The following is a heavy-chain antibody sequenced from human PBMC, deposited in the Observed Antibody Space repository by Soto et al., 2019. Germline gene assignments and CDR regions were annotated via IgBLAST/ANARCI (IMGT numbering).Heavy chain of an antibody. J-gene: IGHJ4*02. CDR3: ALALGPTTGLDY. D-gene: IGHD1-26*01. CDR1: GASTVSHYH. Sequence: QVQLQESGPGLVKPSQTLSLTCSVSGASTVSHYHWTWIRQPPGKGLEWMGYIFNSGTTFYNPSLPSRLSISMDTSGNHFSLELRSVTAADTAVYYCALALGPTTGLDYWGQGTLGTVSS. CDR2: IFNSGTT. V-gene: IGHV4-31*02.